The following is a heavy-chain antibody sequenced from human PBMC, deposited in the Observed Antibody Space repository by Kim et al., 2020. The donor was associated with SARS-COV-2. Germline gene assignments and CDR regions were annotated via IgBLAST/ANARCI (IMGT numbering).Heavy chain of an antibody. D-gene: IGHD3-10*01. J-gene: IGHJ4*02. CDR3: ARDLWPGFGGLFDY. Sequence: ADSVKGRFTISRDNAKNTLYLQMNSLRAEDTAVYYCARDLWPGFGGLFDYWGQGTLVTVSS. V-gene: IGHV3-74*01.